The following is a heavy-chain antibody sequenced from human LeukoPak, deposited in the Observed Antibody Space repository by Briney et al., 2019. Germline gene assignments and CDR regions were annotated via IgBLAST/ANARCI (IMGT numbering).Heavy chain of an antibody. D-gene: IGHD5-12*01. Sequence: PGGSLRLSCAASGFIFSNSGMYWVRQAPGKGLEWVTLISYDGSNKYYEDAVKGRFTISRDNSKNTLYLQMNSLRAEDTAVYFCAKGSSSGHDYGYFDYWGQGTLVTVSS. CDR1: GFIFSNSG. CDR2: ISYDGSNK. J-gene: IGHJ4*02. CDR3: AKGSSSGHDYGYFDY. V-gene: IGHV3-30*18.